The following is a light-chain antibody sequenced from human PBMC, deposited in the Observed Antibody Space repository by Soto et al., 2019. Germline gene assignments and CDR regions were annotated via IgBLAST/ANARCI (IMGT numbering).Light chain of an antibody. CDR3: QQYHNYPRT. CDR2: DAS. V-gene: IGKV1-5*01. CDR1: ESIRTW. J-gene: IGKJ1*01. Sequence: DIQMTQSPSTLSASLGDRVTLTCRASESIRTWLAWYQHKPGKAPKFLIYDASSLESGVPSRFSGSGSGTEFTLTISNLQPDDFATYFCQQYHNYPRTFGQGTKVDIK.